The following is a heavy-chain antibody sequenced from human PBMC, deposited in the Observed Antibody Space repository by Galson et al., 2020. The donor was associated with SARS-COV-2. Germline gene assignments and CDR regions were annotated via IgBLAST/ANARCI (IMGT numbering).Heavy chain of an antibody. Sequence: GGSLRLSCAASGFTFSSYSMNWVRQAPGKGLEWVSSISSSSSNIYYADSVKGRFTISRDNAKNSMYLQMNSLRAEDTAVYYCARDGVTATHGWLHDAFDIWGQGTMVTVSS. CDR2: ISSSSSNI. J-gene: IGHJ3*02. CDR3: ARDGVTATHGWLHDAFDI. V-gene: IGHV3-21*01. CDR1: GFTFSSYS. D-gene: IGHD2-21*02.